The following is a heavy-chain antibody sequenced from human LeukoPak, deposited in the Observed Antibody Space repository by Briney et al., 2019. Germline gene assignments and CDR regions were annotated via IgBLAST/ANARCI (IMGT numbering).Heavy chain of an antibody. V-gene: IGHV3-23*01. Sequence: GGSLRLSCAASGFIFSEYAMNWVRQAPGKGLEWVSAISGGGGTTHYADSVKGRFADSRDNSKNILYLQMTNLRHEDTALYYCAKDRYSNYGNWFDPWGQGTQVTVIS. D-gene: IGHD4-11*01. CDR3: AKDRYSNYGNWFDP. CDR2: ISGGGGTT. CDR1: GFIFSEYA. J-gene: IGHJ5*02.